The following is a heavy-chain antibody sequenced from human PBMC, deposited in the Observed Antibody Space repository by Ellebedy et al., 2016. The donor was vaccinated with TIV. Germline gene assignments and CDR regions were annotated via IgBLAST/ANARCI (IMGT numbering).Heavy chain of an antibody. J-gene: IGHJ4*02. V-gene: IGHV3-33*01. CDR3: ARDAGYSDY. CDR2: IWYDGTNK. Sequence: GESLKISCAASGFTFSSYGMHWVRQAPGKGLEWVAVIWYDGTNKYYADSVKGRFTISRDDSKNTLYLQLHSLRAEDTAVYYCARDAGYSDYWGQGTLVTVSS. CDR1: GFTFSSYG.